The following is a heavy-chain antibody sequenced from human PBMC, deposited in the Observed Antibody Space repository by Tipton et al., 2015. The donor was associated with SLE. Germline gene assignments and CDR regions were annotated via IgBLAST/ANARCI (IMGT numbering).Heavy chain of an antibody. V-gene: IGHV4-59*11. J-gene: IGHJ4*02. CDR2: LNYSGST. CDR1: GGSISSHY. CDR3: TRDGGVGATVW. Sequence: TLSLTCTVSGGSISSHYWSWIRRPPGTALEWIAYLNYSGSTNYNPSLKSRVTMSVDTSKNQFSLKLSSVTAADTAVYYCTRDGGVGATVWWGQGTLVTVSS. D-gene: IGHD1-26*01.